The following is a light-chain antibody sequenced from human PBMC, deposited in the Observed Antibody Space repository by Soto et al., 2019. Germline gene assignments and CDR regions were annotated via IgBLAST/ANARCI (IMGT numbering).Light chain of an antibody. Sequence: EIVFTQAPATLSFSPRERAIPPRRASQSVSNYFAWYQQKPGQAPRLLIYDASNRATGIPARFSGSGSGTDFTLTISSLEPEDFAVYYCQQRSKWITLGQGTRLEI. CDR2: DAS. CDR1: QSVSNY. J-gene: IGKJ5*01. CDR3: QQRSKWIT. V-gene: IGKV3-11*01.